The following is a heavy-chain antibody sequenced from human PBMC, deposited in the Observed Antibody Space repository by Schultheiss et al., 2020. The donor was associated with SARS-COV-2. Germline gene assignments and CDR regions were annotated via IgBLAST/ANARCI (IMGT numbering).Heavy chain of an antibody. V-gene: IGHV5-51*01. Sequence: GESLKISCKGSGYSFNYWIGWIRQVPGKGLEWMGIIYPGDSETRYSPSFQGQVTISADKSISIAYLQWSALKASDTAMYYCARHRGTGYYFDSWGQGTLVTVSS. J-gene: IGHJ4*02. CDR2: IYPGDSET. CDR1: GYSFNYW. CDR3: ARHRGTGYYFDS. D-gene: IGHD3-9*01.